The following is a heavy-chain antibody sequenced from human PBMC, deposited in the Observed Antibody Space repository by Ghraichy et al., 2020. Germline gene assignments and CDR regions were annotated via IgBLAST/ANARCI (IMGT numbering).Heavy chain of an antibody. J-gene: IGHJ3*02. V-gene: IGHV3-66*01. CDR3: ATTGGGLQGAFDI. CDR1: GLTVSGNY. D-gene: IGHD5-24*01. Sequence: WGSLRLSCAASGLTVSGNYMNWVRLAPGKGLEWISVINSDAYGGGTYYADSMKGRFTISRDNSKNTLHLQMTSLRAEDTAVYYCATTGGGLQGAFDIWGQGTRVTVSS. CDR2: INSDAYGGGT.